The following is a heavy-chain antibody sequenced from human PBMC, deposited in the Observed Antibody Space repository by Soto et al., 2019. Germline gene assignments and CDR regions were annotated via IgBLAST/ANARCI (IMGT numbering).Heavy chain of an antibody. D-gene: IGHD3-10*01. CDR3: ARAGFSYGHLLF. CDR2: VFYSGAT. J-gene: IGHJ4*02. Sequence: PSDTLSLTCNVSGGPIKTGDYYWNWIRQPPGKGLEWIGYVFYSGATNYSPSLKSRAAISMDTSKNQFSLSLTSVTAADTAVYYCARAGFSYGHLLFWXQGIRVTVSS. CDR1: GGPIKTGDYY. V-gene: IGHV4-30-4*02.